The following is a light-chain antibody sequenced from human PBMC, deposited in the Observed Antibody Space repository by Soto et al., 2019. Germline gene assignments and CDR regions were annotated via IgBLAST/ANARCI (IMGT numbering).Light chain of an antibody. J-gene: IGKJ2*01. V-gene: IGKV4-1*01. CDR2: WAS. CDR3: QQYYSSPYT. Sequence: DIVMTQSPDSLAVSLGERATINCKSSQSVLYSSNNKNYLAWYQHKPGQPPKLLIYWASTRESGVPDRFSGSGSGTDFTLTISSLQAEDVAVYHCQQYYSSPYTFGQGTKLEI. CDR1: QSVLYSSNNKNY.